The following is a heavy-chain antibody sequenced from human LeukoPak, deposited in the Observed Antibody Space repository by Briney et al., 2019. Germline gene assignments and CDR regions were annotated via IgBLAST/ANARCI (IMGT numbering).Heavy chain of an antibody. J-gene: IGHJ5*02. CDR2: AHYRGDI. D-gene: IGHD3-10*01. V-gene: IGHV4-59*11. CDR3: GRDLGSGSDL. CDR1: GTSISTQY. Sequence: SEALSLTCSTSGTSISTQYWNWIRQSPGRGLEWIGYAHYRGDINYNPSLKSRLTISVDASANQVSLKLTSVTAADAAVYYCGRDLGSGSDLWGQGTLVTVSS.